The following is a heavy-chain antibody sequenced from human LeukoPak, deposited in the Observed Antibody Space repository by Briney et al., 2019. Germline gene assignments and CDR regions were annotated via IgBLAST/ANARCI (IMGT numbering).Heavy chain of an antibody. CDR1: GYTFTGYY. J-gene: IGHJ4*02. D-gene: IGHD2-15*01. CDR2: INPNSGGT. Sequence: ASVKVSCKASGYTFTGYYMHWVRQAPGQGLEWMGWINPNSGGTNYAQKLQGRVTMTTDTSTSTAYMELRSLRSDDTAVYYCARDLYECSGGGCGYYFDYWGQGTLVTVSS. CDR3: ARDLYECSGGGCGYYFDY. V-gene: IGHV1-2*02.